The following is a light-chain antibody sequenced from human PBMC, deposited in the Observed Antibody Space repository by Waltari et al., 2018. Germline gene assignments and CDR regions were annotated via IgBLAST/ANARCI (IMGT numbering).Light chain of an antibody. J-gene: IGKJ5*01. CDR2: DAS. Sequence: EIVLTQFPATLSLSPGERATLSCRASQSVSSYLAWYQQKPGQAPRLLIYDASNSATGIPSRFSGSGSVTYFTLTISSLEPEDFAFYYCQQRSSWPSITFGQVTRLEIK. V-gene: IGKV3-11*01. CDR3: QQRSSWPSIT. CDR1: QSVSSY.